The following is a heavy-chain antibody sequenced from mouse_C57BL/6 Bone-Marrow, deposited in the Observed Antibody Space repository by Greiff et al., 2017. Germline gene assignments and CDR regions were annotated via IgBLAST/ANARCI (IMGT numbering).Heavy chain of an antibody. CDR1: GFSFNTYA. V-gene: IGHV10-1*01. Sequence: EVKLVESGGGLVQPKGSLKLSCAASGFSFNTYAMNWVRQAPGKGLEWVARLSSKSNNYASYYADSVKDRFTISRNDSESMLYLQMNTLNTADTAMYYFVRHEDWGQGTLVTVSA. CDR3: VRHED. CDR2: LSSKSNNYAS. J-gene: IGHJ3*01.